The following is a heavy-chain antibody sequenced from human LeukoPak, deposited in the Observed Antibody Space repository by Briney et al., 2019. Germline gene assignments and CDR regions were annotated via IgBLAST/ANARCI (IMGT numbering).Heavy chain of an antibody. D-gene: IGHD2-2*01. CDR1: GYTFTGYY. CDR3: ARAGRRPNIVVVPAAMRSWFDP. J-gene: IGHJ5*02. CDR2: INPNSGGT. V-gene: IGHV1-2*06. Sequence: ASVKVSCKASGYTFTGYYMHWVRQAPGQGLEWMGRINPNSGGTNYAQKFQGRVTMTRDTSISTAYMELSRLRSDDTAVYYCARAGRRPNIVVVPAAMRSWFDPWGQGTLVTVSP.